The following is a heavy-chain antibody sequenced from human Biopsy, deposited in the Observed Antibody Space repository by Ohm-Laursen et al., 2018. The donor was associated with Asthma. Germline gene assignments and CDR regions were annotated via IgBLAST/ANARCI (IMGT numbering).Heavy chain of an antibody. D-gene: IGHD3-9*01. CDR2: INSGDGNT. Sequence: ASVKVSCKASGYTFIHFAIHWVRQAPGQRLEWMGWINSGDGNTKYSQKFQGRITITRDTSASTAYMDLRSLRSEDTAMYYCARTYYDFLTGQVNDAFALWGQGTMVTVSS. J-gene: IGHJ3*01. CDR1: GYTFIHFA. V-gene: IGHV1-3*01. CDR3: ARTYYDFLTGQVNDAFAL.